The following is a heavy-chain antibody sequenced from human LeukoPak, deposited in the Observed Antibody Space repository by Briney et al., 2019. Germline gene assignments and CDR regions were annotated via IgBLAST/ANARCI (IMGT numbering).Heavy chain of an antibody. CDR1: GYTFTSYG. V-gene: IGHV1-18*01. Sequence: ASVKVSCKASGYTFTSYGISWVRQAPGQGLEWMGWISAYNGNTNYAQKLQGRVTMTRDTSTSTVYMELSSLRSEDTAVYYCARGNNLGATGIHFDYWGQGTLVTVSS. CDR3: ARGNNLGATGIHFDY. CDR2: ISAYNGNT. D-gene: IGHD1-26*01. J-gene: IGHJ4*02.